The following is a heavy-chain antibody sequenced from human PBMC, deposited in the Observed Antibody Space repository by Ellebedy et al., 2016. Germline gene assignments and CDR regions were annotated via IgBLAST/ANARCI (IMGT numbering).Heavy chain of an antibody. CDR2: INSGSEAI. D-gene: IGHD3-3*01. CDR1: GFTLTNYN. J-gene: IGHJ4*02. CDR3: AKDRYDFWSGYYLTDY. Sequence: GESLKISXAASGFTLTNYNMNWVRQAPGKGLEWISYINSGSEAIHYADSVKGRFTISRDKSRNSLYLQMNSLRTEDTALYYCAKDRYDFWSGYYLTDYWGQGTLVTVSS. V-gene: IGHV3-48*01.